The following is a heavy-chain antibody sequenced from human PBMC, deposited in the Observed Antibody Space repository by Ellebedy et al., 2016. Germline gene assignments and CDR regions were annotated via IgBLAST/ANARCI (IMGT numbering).Heavy chain of an antibody. D-gene: IGHD2-8*02. Sequence: GESLKISXKGSGFSFGSYWIGWVRQMPGKGLDWMGIIYPGDSDTRYSPSFQGQVTISADMSIRTAYLQWSSLKASDTAIYYCAKHLTGGASIDAFDIWGQGTMVTVSS. CDR3: AKHLTGGASIDAFDI. CDR2: IYPGDSDT. CDR1: GFSFGSYW. V-gene: IGHV5-51*01. J-gene: IGHJ3*02.